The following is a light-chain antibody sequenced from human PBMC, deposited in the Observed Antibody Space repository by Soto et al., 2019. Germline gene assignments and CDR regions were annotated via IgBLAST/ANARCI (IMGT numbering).Light chain of an antibody. V-gene: IGKV3-20*01. Sequence: EIVLTQSPGTLSLSPGERATLSCRASQSVSSSYLAGYQQKPGQAPRLLIYGASRRATGIPARFSGSGSGTDFTLTISSLEPEDFAVYYCQQYCSSPLFTFGPGTKVDI. J-gene: IGKJ3*01. CDR3: QQYCSSPLFT. CDR1: QSVSSSY. CDR2: GAS.